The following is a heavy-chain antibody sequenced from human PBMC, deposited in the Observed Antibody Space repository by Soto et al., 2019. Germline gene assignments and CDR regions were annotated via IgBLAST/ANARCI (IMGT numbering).Heavy chain of an antibody. Sequence: QVTLKESGPVLVKPTETLTLTCTVSGISLSNDRKGVSWIRQPPGKALEWLAHISSNDEKSYSTSLKSRLTISKDTSKSQVVLTMSNVDPVDTATYYCARILRNNHHPPDYWGQGTLVTVSS. CDR2: ISSNDEK. CDR1: GISLSNDRKG. CDR3: ARILRNNHHPPDY. J-gene: IGHJ4*02. V-gene: IGHV2-26*01.